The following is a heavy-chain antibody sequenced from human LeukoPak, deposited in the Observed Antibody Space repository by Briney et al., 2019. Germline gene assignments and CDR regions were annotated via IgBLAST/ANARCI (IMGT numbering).Heavy chain of an antibody. J-gene: IGHJ4*02. D-gene: IGHD6-13*01. Sequence: GGSLRLSCAASGFIFSNYAMSWVRQVPGKGLEWVGRIKSKTDGGTTDYAAPVKGRFTISRDDSKNTLYLQMNSLKTEDTAVYYCTRQQLVLDYWGQRTLVTVSS. CDR2: IKSKTDGGTT. CDR3: TRQQLVLDY. V-gene: IGHV3-15*01. CDR1: GFIFSNYA.